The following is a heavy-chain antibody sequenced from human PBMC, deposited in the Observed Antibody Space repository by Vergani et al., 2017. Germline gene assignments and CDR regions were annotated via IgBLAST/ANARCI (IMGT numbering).Heavy chain of an antibody. J-gene: IGHJ3*02. CDR2: IIPIFGTA. CDR3: ARATYYDILTGYYKGGAFDI. Sequence: QVQLVQSGAEVKKPGSSVKVSCKASGGTFSSYAISWVRQAPGQGLEWMGRIIPIFGTANYAQKFQGRVTITADESTSTAYMELISLRSEDTAVYYCARATYYDILTGYYKGGAFDIWGQGTMVTVSS. CDR1: GGTFSSYA. D-gene: IGHD3-9*01. V-gene: IGHV1-69*13.